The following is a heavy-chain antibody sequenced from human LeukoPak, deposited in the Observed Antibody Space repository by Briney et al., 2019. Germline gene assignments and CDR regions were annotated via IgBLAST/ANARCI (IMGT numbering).Heavy chain of an antibody. Sequence: GGSLKLSCAASGFTFSGSAMHWVRQASGKGLEWVGRIRSKANSYATAYAASVKGRFTISRDDSKNTAHLQMNSLKTEDTAVYYCARFLLAVSEWWSLYYYGMDVWGQGTTVTVSS. CDR3: ARFLLAVSEWWSLYYYGMDV. V-gene: IGHV3-73*01. CDR2: IRSKANSYAT. D-gene: IGHD2-8*01. CDR1: GFTFSGSA. J-gene: IGHJ6*02.